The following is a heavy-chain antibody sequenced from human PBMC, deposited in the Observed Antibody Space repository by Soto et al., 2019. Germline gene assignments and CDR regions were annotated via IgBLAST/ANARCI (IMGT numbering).Heavy chain of an antibody. Sequence: EVQLLESGGGLVQPGGSLRLSCAASGFAFNSSAMAWVRQTLGKGLQWVSAITVAGGGTYFADSLKGRLAISRDNSKTTLYLQMNSLSAEDTALYFCAKWPPSPKMGVTSHWCQGTLVTVSS. V-gene: IGHV3-23*01. J-gene: IGHJ4*02. CDR3: AKWPPSPKMGVTSH. CDR1: GFAFNSSA. D-gene: IGHD1-26*01. CDR2: ITVAGGGT.